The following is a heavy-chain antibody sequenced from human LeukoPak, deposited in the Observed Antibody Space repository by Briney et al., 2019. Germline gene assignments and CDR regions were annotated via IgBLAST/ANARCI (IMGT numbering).Heavy chain of an antibody. D-gene: IGHD2-15*01. CDR3: AREPLGVVVVVAATGYFDY. J-gene: IGHJ4*02. Sequence: GGSLRLSCAASGFPFRSYERNWVPQAPAKGLERVSYISSSGSTISYAYSVKRRFTISRDNDKNSLYLQINSLRDEDAAVYYCAREPLGVVVVVAATGYFDYWGQGTLVTVSS. CDR2: ISSSGSTI. V-gene: IGHV3-48*03. CDR1: GFPFRSYE.